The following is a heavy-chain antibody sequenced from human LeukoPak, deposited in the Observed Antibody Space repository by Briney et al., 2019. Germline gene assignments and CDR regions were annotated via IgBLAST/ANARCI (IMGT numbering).Heavy chain of an antibody. J-gene: IGHJ4*02. D-gene: IGHD6-13*01. CDR3: ARGKSIAAAGTIG. V-gene: IGHV1-69*05. CDR1: GGTFSSYA. CDR2: IIPIFGTA. Sequence: SSVKVSCKASGGTFSSYAISWVRQAPGQGLEWMGRIIPIFGTANYAQKFQGRVTITTDESTSTAYMELSSLRSEDTAVYYCARGKSIAAAGTIGWGQGTLVTVSS.